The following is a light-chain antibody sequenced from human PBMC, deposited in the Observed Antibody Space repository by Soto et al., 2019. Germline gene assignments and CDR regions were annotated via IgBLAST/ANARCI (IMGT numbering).Light chain of an antibody. CDR2: AVS. V-gene: IGKV1-12*01. CDR3: QQANRFPHT. Sequence: DIHMTQSPSSVSASVGDRVPITCRASPGIRRWLAWYQQQPGKAPTRLISAVSSLQSGVPSRFSGRGSGTDFPLTISSLQPEDVATDYWQQANRFPHTFGGGTKVEIK. CDR1: PGIRRW. J-gene: IGKJ4*01.